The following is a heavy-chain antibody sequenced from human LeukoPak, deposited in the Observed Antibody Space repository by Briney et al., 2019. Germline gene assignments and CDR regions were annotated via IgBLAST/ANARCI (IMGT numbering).Heavy chain of an antibody. J-gene: IGHJ4*02. CDR2: ISGRGGST. Sequence: GGPLRLSCAPSGLTFSIYAMSGPPQAPGKGLEWVSSISGRGGSTYYAHSVKGRFTISRANAKNTLYLQTNSLRAEDTDVYYCAKDREARVLWFGELPDYWGQGTLVTVSS. V-gene: IGHV3-23*01. CDR3: AKDREARVLWFGELPDY. CDR1: GLTFSIYA. D-gene: IGHD3-10*01.